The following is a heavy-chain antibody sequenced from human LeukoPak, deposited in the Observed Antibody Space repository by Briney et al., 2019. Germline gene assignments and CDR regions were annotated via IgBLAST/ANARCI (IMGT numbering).Heavy chain of an antibody. CDR3: ARVFHSSGWYSVGHLDAFDI. V-gene: IGHV4-34*01. J-gene: IGHJ3*02. CDR1: GGSFSGFY. Sequence: SSETLSLACAVYGGSFSGFYWRWIRQPPGKGREWNGEINHSGSTNYNPPLKSRVTISVDTSKNQFSLKLSSVTAADTAVYYCARVFHSSGWYSVGHLDAFDIWGQGTMVTVSS. D-gene: IGHD6-19*01. CDR2: INHSGST.